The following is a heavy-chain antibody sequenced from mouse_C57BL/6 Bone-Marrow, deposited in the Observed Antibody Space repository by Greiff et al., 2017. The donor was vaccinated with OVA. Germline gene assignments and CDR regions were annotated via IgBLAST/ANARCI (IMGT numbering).Heavy chain of an antibody. Sequence: EVQRVESGGDLVKPGGSLKLSCAASGFTFSSYGMSWVRQTPDKRLEWVATISSGGSYTYYPDSVKGRFTISRDNAKNTLYLQMSSLKSEDTAMYYCARHRHYYGSSPYWYFDVWGTGTTVTVSS. D-gene: IGHD1-1*01. J-gene: IGHJ1*03. CDR1: GFTFSSYG. CDR3: ARHRHYYGSSPYWYFDV. CDR2: ISSGGSYT. V-gene: IGHV5-6*01.